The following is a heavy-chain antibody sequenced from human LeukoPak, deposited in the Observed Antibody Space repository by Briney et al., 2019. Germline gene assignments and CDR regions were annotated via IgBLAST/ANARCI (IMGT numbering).Heavy chain of an antibody. J-gene: IGHJ4*02. CDR3: ARVSTGKYYFDS. D-gene: IGHD2-8*02. Sequence: GGSLRLSCAASGFTFSSYAIHWVRQAPGKGLEWVAVISYDGSNISYADSVKGRFTISRDNSKNTLYLQMNSLRAEDTAVYYCARVSTGKYYFDSWGQGTLVTVSS. V-gene: IGHV3-30-3*01. CDR2: ISYDGSNI. CDR1: GFTFSSYA.